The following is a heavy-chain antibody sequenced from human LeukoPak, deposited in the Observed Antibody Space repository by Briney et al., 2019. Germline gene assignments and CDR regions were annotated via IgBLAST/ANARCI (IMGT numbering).Heavy chain of an antibody. Sequence: PSETLSLTCAVYGGSFSGYYWSWIRQPPGKGLEWIGEVNLQGGTNYNPSLLRRVAISVDTSANHVSLQMTSVTAADTAVYYCAREGGSYRPLAYSGQGTLVTVSS. J-gene: IGHJ4*02. CDR2: VNLQGGT. V-gene: IGHV4-34*01. D-gene: IGHD3-16*02. CDR1: GGSFSGYY. CDR3: AREGGSYRPLAY.